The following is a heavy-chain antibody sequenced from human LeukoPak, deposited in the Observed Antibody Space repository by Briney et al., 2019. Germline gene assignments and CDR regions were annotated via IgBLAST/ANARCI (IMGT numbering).Heavy chain of an antibody. J-gene: IGHJ4*02. CDR3: ARVIWSGYYQIDY. D-gene: IGHD3-3*01. CDR2: IRSGGSIT. Sequence: GGSLRLSCAASGFTFSSYSMNWVRQAPGKGLEWVSYIRSGGSITRYADYVKGRITISRDNAKNSLYLQMNSLRAEDTAVYHCARVIWSGYYQIDYWGQGTLVTVSS. V-gene: IGHV3-48*01. CDR1: GFTFSSYS.